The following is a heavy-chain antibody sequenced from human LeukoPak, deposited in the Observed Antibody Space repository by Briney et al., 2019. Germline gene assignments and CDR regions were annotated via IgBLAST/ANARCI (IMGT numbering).Heavy chain of an antibody. CDR1: GGSFSGYY. D-gene: IGHD3-10*01. CDR2: INHSGST. V-gene: IGHV4-34*01. J-gene: IGHJ4*02. CDR3: ARGGYYGLGRLFDY. Sequence: SETLSLTCAVYGGSFSGYYWSWIRQPPGKGLEWIGEINHSGSTNYNPSLKSRVTISVDTSKNQFSLKLSSVTAADTAVYYCARGGYYGLGRLFDYWGQGTLVTVSS.